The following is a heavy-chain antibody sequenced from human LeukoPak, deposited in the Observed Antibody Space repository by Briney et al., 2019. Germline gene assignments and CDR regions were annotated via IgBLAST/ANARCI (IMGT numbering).Heavy chain of an antibody. J-gene: IGHJ6*02. CDR1: GFTFSSYG. D-gene: IGHD5-12*01. CDR2: IWYDGSNK. CDR3: AREYREYYYYGMDV. V-gene: IGHV3-33*01. Sequence: PGRSLRLSCAASGFTFSSYGMHWVRQAPGKGLEWVAVIWYDGSNKYYADSVKGRFTISRDNSKNTLYLQMNSLRAEDTAVYYCAREYREYYYYGMDVWAKGPRSPSP.